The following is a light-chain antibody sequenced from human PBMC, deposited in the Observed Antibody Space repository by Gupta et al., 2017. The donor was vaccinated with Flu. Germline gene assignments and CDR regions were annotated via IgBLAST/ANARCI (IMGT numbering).Light chain of an antibody. CDR3: QHYDRYPYT. CDR1: ESISDF. Sequence: DIQMTQSPSTLSASVGDRVTITCRASESISDFLAWYQQQPGRVPRLLVYKASALESGVPSRFTGSGSGTEFTLTITSLQPDDFATYYCQHYDRYPYTFGRGTKLEVK. J-gene: IGKJ2*01. V-gene: IGKV1-5*03. CDR2: KAS.